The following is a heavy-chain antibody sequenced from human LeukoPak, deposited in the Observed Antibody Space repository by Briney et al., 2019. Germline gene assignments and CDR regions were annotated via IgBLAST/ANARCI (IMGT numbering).Heavy chain of an antibody. CDR1: GFTFSRYG. Sequence: GGSLRLSRAASGFTFSRYGMHWVRQAPGKGLEWVAVIWYDGSNRQYVDSVKGRFTISRDNSKNTQYLQMNSLRADDTAVYYCARDFGFSPSSGYSFDYWGQGTLVTVSS. J-gene: IGHJ4*02. D-gene: IGHD3-22*01. V-gene: IGHV3-33*01. CDR3: ARDFGFSPSSGYSFDY. CDR2: IWYDGSNR.